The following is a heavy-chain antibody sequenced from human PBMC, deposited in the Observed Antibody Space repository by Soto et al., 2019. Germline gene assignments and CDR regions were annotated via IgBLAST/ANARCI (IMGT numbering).Heavy chain of an antibody. Sequence: GASVKVSCKASGYTLTSYAMHWVRQAPGQRLEWMGWINAGNGNTKYSQKFQGRVTITRDTSASTAYMELSSLRSEDTAVYYCARRYSSSWYWFAPWGQGTLVTVSS. D-gene: IGHD6-13*01. V-gene: IGHV1-3*01. CDR2: INAGNGNT. CDR3: ARRYSSSWYWFAP. CDR1: GYTLTSYA. J-gene: IGHJ5*02.